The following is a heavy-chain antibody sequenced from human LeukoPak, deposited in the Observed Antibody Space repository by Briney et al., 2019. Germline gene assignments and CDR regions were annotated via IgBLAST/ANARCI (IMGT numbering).Heavy chain of an antibody. D-gene: IGHD3-16*01. Sequence: GGSLRLSCAASGFIFSGYWMSWVRQAPGKGLEWLANIKSDGSEKYYVDSVKGRFTISRDNAKNSLYLQMNSLRPEDTAVYYCARISRYGLDYWGQGTLVTVSS. V-gene: IGHV3-7*04. CDR2: IKSDGSEK. CDR3: ARISRYGLDY. CDR1: GFIFSGYW. J-gene: IGHJ4*02.